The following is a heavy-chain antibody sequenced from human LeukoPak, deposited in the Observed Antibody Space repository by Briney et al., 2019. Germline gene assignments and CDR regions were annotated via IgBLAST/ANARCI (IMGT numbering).Heavy chain of an antibody. CDR2: ITTRSGST. V-gene: IGHV3-23*01. Sequence: GGPLRLSCAASGFTFSSYAMSWVRQAPGKGLEWVSTITTRSGSTYYADSVKGRFTISRDNSKNTLYLQMNSLRAEDTAVYYCAKEVSWRVAGTTGLDYWGQGTLVTVAS. CDR1: GFTFSSYA. D-gene: IGHD6-19*01. J-gene: IGHJ4*02. CDR3: AKEVSWRVAGTTGLDY.